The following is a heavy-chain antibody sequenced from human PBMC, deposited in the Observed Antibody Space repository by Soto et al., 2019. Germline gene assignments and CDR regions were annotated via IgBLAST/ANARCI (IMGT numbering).Heavy chain of an antibody. CDR1: GYSFTSYW. CDR2: IYPGDSDT. CDR3: ARHYYDFWSGYPYYYYGMDV. D-gene: IGHD3-3*01. J-gene: IGHJ6*02. V-gene: IGHV5-51*01. Sequence: GESLKISCKGSGYSFTSYWIGWVRQMPGKGLEWMGIIYPGDSDTRYSPSFQGQVTISADKSISTAYLQWSSLKASDTAMYYCARHYYDFWSGYPYYYYGMDVRGQGTTVTVSS.